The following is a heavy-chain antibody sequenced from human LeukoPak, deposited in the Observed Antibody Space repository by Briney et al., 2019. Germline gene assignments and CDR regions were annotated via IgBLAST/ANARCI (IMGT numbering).Heavy chain of an antibody. CDR3: ARGVGDGYNDKDY. V-gene: IGHV1-2*02. CDR1: GYTFTGYY. J-gene: IGHJ4*02. CDR2: INPNSGGT. Sequence: GASVKVSCKASGYTFTGYYMHWVRQAPGQGLEWMGWINPNSGGTNYAQKFQGRVTMTRDTSIRTAYMELSRLRSDDTAVYYCARGVGDGYNDKDYWGQGTLVTVSS. D-gene: IGHD5-24*01.